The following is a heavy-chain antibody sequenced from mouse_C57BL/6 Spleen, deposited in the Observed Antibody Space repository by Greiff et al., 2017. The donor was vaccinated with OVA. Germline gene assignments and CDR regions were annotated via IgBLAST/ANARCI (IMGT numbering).Heavy chain of an antibody. D-gene: IGHD1-1*01. V-gene: IGHV1-55*01. J-gene: IGHJ2*01. Sequence: QVQLQQPGAELVKPGASVKMSCKASGYTFTSYWITWVKQRPGQGLEWIGDIYPASGSTNYNEKFKSKATLTVTTSSSTAYMQLSILSSEDSAVDYCARGYYDSSSFFDYGGQGTTLTVSS. CDR2: IYPASGST. CDR1: GYTFTSYW. CDR3: ARGYYDSSSFFDY.